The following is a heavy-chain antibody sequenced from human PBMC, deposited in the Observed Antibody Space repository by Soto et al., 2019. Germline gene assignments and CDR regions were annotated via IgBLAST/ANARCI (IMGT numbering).Heavy chain of an antibody. Sequence: QITLKESGPTLVKPTQTLTLTCTFSGFSLSTSGVGVGWIRKPPGKALEWLALIYWDDDKRYSPSLKSRLTITKDTSKNHVLLTMTNMDPVDTATYYCAHRRSTYYYDSTFDPWGQGTLVTVYS. J-gene: IGHJ5*02. CDR3: AHRRSTYYYDSTFDP. CDR1: GFSLSTSGVG. D-gene: IGHD3-22*01. V-gene: IGHV2-5*02. CDR2: IYWDDDK.